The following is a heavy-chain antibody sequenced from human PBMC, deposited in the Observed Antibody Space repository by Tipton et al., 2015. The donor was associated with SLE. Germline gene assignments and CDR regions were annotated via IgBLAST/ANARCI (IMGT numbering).Heavy chain of an antibody. CDR1: GGSISSSNYY. CDR3: VGGDDSYGVRRGFN. J-gene: IGHJ4*02. D-gene: IGHD5-18*01. V-gene: IGHV4-39*01. Sequence: GLVKPSETLSLTCSVSGGSISSSNYYWGWIRQPPGKGLDWIVSMYYSGSFYHNPSLKSRVTISEDTSKNQFSLRLSSVTDADTAVYYCVGGDDSYGVRRGFNWGQGTLVTVSS. CDR2: MYYSGSF.